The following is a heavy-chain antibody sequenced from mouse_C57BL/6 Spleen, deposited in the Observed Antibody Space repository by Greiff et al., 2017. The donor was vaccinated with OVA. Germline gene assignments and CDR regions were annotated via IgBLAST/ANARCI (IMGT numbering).Heavy chain of an antibody. CDR3: ARVYLTGAYFDY. V-gene: IGHV3-5*01. Sequence: DVKLQESGPGLVKPSQTVFLTCTVTGISITTGNYRWSWIRQFPGNKLEWIGYIYYSGTITYNPSLTSRTTITRDTPKNQFFLEMNSLTAEDTATYYCARVYLTGAYFDYWGQGTTLTVSS. J-gene: IGHJ2*01. CDR2: IYYSGTI. CDR1: GISITTGNYR. D-gene: IGHD4-1*01.